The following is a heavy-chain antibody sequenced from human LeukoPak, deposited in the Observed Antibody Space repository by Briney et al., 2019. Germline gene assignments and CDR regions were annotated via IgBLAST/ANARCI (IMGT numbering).Heavy chain of an antibody. CDR1: GFTYDSYS. CDR3: ARPLRESGYFYFDY. J-gene: IGHJ4*02. Sequence: GGSLRLSCAASGFTYDSYSMSWVRQDPGKGLEWVSYITSGSSTIYYPDSVKGRFTISRDNAKNSLYLQMNSLRAEDTAIYYCARPLRESGYFYFDYWGQGTLVTVSP. V-gene: IGHV3-48*04. CDR2: ITSGSSTI. D-gene: IGHD3-3*01.